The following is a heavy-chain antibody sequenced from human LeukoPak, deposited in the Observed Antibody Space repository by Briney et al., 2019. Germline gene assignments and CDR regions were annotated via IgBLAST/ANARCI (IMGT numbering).Heavy chain of an antibody. Sequence: PSETLSLTCVVSGRSIRSGYYWGWIRQSPGKGLEWIGSIHQSGMTYYNPSLKSRVTLSVDTSKNQFSPHMTSVTAADAALYFCARSGDYIKEGFDYWGQGIQVTVSS. CDR2: IHQSGMT. CDR3: ARSGDYIKEGFDY. J-gene: IGHJ4*02. V-gene: IGHV4-38-2*01. D-gene: IGHD1-26*01. CDR1: GRSIRSGYY.